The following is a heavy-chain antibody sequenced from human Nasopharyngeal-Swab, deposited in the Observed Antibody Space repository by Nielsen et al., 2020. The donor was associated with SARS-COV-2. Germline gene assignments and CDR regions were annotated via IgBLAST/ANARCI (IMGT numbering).Heavy chain of an antibody. Sequence: WGSLTLSCAASGFTFSRYAMSWVRQAPGKGLEWVSGINSPGGTYYRDSVRGRFTISNDKSQNALYLQMDSLRAEDTAIYYCVKDYPELVGSSSIFDYWGQGIQVTVSS. V-gene: IGHV3-23*01. CDR1: GFTFSRYA. CDR3: VKDYPELVGSSSIFDY. J-gene: IGHJ4*02. D-gene: IGHD3-10*01. CDR2: INSPGGT.